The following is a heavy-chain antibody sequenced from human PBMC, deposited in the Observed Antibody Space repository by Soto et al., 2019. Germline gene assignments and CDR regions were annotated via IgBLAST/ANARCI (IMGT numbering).Heavy chain of an antibody. CDR2: IIPIFGTA. CDR1: GGTFSSYA. V-gene: IGHV1-69*13. Sequence: SVKVSCQASGGTFSSYAISWVRQAPGQGLEWMGGIIPIFGTANYAQKFQGRVTITADESTSTAYMELSSLRSEDTAVYYCARRLIGSSWYEIHYYYGMDVWGQGTTVTVSS. J-gene: IGHJ6*02. D-gene: IGHD6-13*01. CDR3: ARRLIGSSWYEIHYYYGMDV.